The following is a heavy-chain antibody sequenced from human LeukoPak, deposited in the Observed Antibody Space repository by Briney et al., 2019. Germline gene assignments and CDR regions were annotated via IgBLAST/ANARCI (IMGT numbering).Heavy chain of an antibody. V-gene: IGHV4-30-4*01. Sequence: SETLSLTCTVSGGSISSGDYYWSWLRQPPGKGLEWIGYIYYSGSTYYNPSLKSRVTISVDTSKNQFSLKLSSVTAADTAVYYCARVLNYYDSSGYYSYYFDYWGQGTLVTVSS. CDR3: ARVLNYYDSSGYYSYYFDY. J-gene: IGHJ4*02. CDR2: IYYSGST. CDR1: GGSISSGDYY. D-gene: IGHD3-22*01.